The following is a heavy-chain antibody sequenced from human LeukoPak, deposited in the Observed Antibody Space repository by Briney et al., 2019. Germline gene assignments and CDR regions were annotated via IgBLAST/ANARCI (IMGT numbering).Heavy chain of an antibody. D-gene: IGHD2-21*02. Sequence: ASVKVSCKASGYTFTSYGISWVRQAPGQGLEWMGWINTYNGKTNYAQKLQGRVTMTTDTSTSTAYMELRSLRSDDTAVYYCARAPEYCGGDCYIDYWGQGTLVTVSS. V-gene: IGHV1-18*01. CDR2: INTYNGKT. J-gene: IGHJ4*02. CDR1: GYTFTSYG. CDR3: ARAPEYCGGDCYIDY.